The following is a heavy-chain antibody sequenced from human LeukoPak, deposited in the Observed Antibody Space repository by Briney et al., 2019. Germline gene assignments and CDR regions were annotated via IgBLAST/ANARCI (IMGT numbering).Heavy chain of an antibody. CDR2: VYSRGSI. J-gene: IGHJ3*02. CDR1: GDSMNTVSYY. Sequence: SETLSLTCTVSGDSMNTVSYYWVWLRQAPEKGLEWIGSVYSRGSIYSNPSLRSRVTISLDTSTNQFSLNLSSVTVADTALYYCARDRLSLGAFDIWGPGTTVVVSS. V-gene: IGHV4-39*07. CDR3: ARDRLSLGAFDI. D-gene: IGHD3-16*01.